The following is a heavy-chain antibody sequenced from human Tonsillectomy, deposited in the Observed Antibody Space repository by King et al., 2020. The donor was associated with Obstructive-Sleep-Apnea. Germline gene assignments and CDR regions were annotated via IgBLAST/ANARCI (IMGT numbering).Heavy chain of an antibody. Sequence: VQLVESGGGVVQPGRSLRLSCAASGFTFSSYGMHWVRQAPGKGLEWVAVISYDGSSKYYADSVKGRFTISRDNSKNTLSLQMNSLRGEDTAVYYCARERGSSRPSGMDVWGQGTTVTVSS. CDR1: GFTFSSYG. V-gene: IGHV3-30*03. CDR3: ARERGSSRPSGMDV. D-gene: IGHD3-16*01. CDR2: ISYDGSSK. J-gene: IGHJ6*02.